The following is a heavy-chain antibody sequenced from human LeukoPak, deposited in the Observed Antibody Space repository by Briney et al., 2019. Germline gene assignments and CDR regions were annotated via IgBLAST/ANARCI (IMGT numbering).Heavy chain of an antibody. CDR1: GGSISSYY. J-gene: IGHJ3*02. CDR2: THYSGAT. V-gene: IGHV4-59*12. Sequence: SETLSLTCTVSGGSISSYYWSWLRQPPGKGLEYIGYTHYSGATNYNPSLKSRVTISVDTSKNQFSLKLSSVTAADTAVYYCARDNYYDSSGYYYALEAFDIWGQGTMVTVSS. D-gene: IGHD3-22*01. CDR3: ARDNYYDSSGYYYALEAFDI.